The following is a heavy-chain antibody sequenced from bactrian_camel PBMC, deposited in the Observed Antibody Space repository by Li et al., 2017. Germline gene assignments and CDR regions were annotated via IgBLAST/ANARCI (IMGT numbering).Heavy chain of an antibody. CDR1: GYTDSSNC. J-gene: IGHJ4*01. Sequence: HVQLVESGGGSVQAGGSLRLSCATSGYTDSSNCIGWFRQAPGKQREGVAAIYSGDSDTWYADSVKGRFTISQDNAKNTVYLEMNSLKMEDTAVYYCANGLLADLGLGPGTQVTVS. CDR2: IYSGDSDT. V-gene: IGHV3S1*01. D-gene: IGHD5*01.